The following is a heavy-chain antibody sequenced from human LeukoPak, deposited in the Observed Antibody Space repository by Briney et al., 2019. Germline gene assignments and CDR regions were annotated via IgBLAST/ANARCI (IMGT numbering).Heavy chain of an antibody. D-gene: IGHD6-19*01. CDR1: GYRFTDYW. CDR2: IFPPDSDT. J-gene: IGHJ4*02. CDR3: ARQGSGFDY. V-gene: IGHV5-51*01. Sequence: GESLKISCQASGYRFTDYWIGWVRQMPGKGLEWMGIIFPPDSDTRYSPSFQGQVTISADKSISTAYLQWSSLKASDTAMYYCARQGSGFDYWGQGTLVTVSS.